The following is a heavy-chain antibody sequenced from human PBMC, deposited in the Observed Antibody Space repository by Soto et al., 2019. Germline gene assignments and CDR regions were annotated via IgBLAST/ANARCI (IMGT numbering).Heavy chain of an antibody. D-gene: IGHD4-4*01. CDR3: AKGPSPQPIPAVTPGWFDP. Sequence: ANLQESGPGLVKPSETLSLTCTVSGDSIRDGGYYWAWIRQRPGKGLEWMGYIYFTGKTNYNPSLEHRMTMSVDMSRRQLYLRLTSVTAADTAVYFCAKGPSPQPIPAVTPGWFDPWGQGISVTVSS. J-gene: IGHJ5*02. CDR1: GDSIRDGGYY. CDR2: IYFTGKT. V-gene: IGHV4-31*03.